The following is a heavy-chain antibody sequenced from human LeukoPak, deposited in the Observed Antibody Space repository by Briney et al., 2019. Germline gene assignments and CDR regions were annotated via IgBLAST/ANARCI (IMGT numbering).Heavy chain of an antibody. CDR1: GFTFSSYD. V-gene: IGHV3-13*01. Sequence: GGSLRLSCAASGFTFSSYDMHWVRQATGKGLEWASAIGTAGDTYYPGSVKGRFTISRENAKNSLYLQMNSLRAGDTAVYYCARGGLTAGSLFDYWGQGTLVTVSS. J-gene: IGHJ4*02. D-gene: IGHD1-20*01. CDR2: IGTAGDT. CDR3: ARGGLTAGSLFDY.